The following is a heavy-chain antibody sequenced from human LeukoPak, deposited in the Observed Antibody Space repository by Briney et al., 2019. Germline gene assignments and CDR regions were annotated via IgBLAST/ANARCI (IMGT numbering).Heavy chain of an antibody. CDR1: GFTICSNY. V-gene: IGHV3-53*01. D-gene: IGHD2-21*02. CDR2: IYSGGST. Sequence: PGGSLRVSRAASGFTICSNYMRWVRQAPGKGLEWVSVIYSGGSTYYADAVKGRFTISRDNSKNTLYLQMNSPRAEDTAVYYCARAYCGGDCSWDLYYYYGMDVWGQGTTVTVSS. J-gene: IGHJ6*02. CDR3: ARAYCGGDCSWDLYYYYGMDV.